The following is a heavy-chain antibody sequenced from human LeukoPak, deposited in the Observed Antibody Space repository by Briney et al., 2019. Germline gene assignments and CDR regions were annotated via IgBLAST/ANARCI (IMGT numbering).Heavy chain of an antibody. D-gene: IGHD6-13*01. Sequence: GGSLRLSCAASGFTFSSYAMSWVRQAPGKGLEXXXXXSGSGGSTYYADSVKGRFTISRDNSKNTLYLQMNSLRAEDTAVYYCAKDGLANIAAAGYFQHWGQGTLVTVSS. CDR2: XSGSGGST. J-gene: IGHJ1*01. V-gene: IGHV3-23*01. CDR3: AKDGLANIAAAGYFQH. CDR1: GFTFSSYA.